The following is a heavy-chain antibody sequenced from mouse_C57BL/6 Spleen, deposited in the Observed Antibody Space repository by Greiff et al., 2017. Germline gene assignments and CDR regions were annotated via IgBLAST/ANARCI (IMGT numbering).Heavy chain of an antibody. CDR1: GYAFSSSW. V-gene: IGHV1-82*01. CDR2: IYPGDGDT. CDR3: ARSDDGPTGFAY. D-gene: IGHD2-3*01. Sequence: VQLQQSGPELVKPGASVKISCKASGYAFSSSWMNWVKQRPGKGLEWIGRIYPGDGDTNYNGKFKGKATLTADKSSSTAYMQLSILASEDSAVYFCARSDDGPTGFAYWGQGALVTVSA. J-gene: IGHJ3*01.